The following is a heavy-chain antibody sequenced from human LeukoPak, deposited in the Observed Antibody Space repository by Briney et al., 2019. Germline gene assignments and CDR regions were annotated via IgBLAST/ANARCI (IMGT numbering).Heavy chain of an antibody. Sequence: SQTLSLTCTVSGGSISSGSYYWTWIRQPAGKGLEWIGRIYTSGSTNHTPSLKSRVTISLDTSKNQFSLKLISVTAADTAVYFCARERTDTCMDYWGQGTLVTVSS. V-gene: IGHV4-61*02. D-gene: IGHD2-8*01. CDR1: GGSISSGSYY. J-gene: IGHJ4*02. CDR3: ARERTDTCMDY. CDR2: IYTSGST.